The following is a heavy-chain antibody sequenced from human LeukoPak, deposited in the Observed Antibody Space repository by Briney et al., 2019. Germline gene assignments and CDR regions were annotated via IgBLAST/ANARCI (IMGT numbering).Heavy chain of an antibody. CDR2: IYSGGST. Sequence: GGSLRLSCAASGFTVSSNYMSWVRQAPGKGLEWVSVIYSGGSTYYADSVKGRFTISRDNSKNTLYLQMNSLRADDTAGYYCARDFGDGSYYYWGQGTLVTVYS. D-gene: IGHD1-26*01. CDR3: ARDFGDGSYYY. V-gene: IGHV3-66*02. J-gene: IGHJ4*02. CDR1: GFTVSSNY.